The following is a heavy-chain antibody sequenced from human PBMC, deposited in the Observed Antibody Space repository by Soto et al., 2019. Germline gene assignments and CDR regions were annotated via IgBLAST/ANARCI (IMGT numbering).Heavy chain of an antibody. CDR1: GGSISSGDYY. J-gene: IGHJ6*02. CDR3: ARGAGCISTGCYASPYYYYGMDV. D-gene: IGHD2-2*01. V-gene: IGHV4-30-4*01. CDR2: IYYSGST. Sequence: SETLSLTCTVSGGSISSGDYYWSWIRQPPGKGLEWIGYIYYSGSTYYNPSLKSRVTISVDTSKNQFSLKLSSVTAADTAVYYCARGAGCISTGCYASPYYYYGMDVWGQGTTVTVSS.